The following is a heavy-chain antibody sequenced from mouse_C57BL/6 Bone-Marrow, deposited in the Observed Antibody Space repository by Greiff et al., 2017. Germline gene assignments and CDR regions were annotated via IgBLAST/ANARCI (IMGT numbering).Heavy chain of an antibody. CDR1: GYTFTSYW. Sequence: VQLQQPGAELVKPGASVKLSCKASGYTFTSYWMQWVKQRPGQGLEWIGEIDPSDSYTNYNQKFKGKATLTVDTSSSTAYMQLRSLTSEDSAVYYCAREELRLLWYFDVWGTGTTVTVSS. J-gene: IGHJ1*03. D-gene: IGHD2-12*01. CDR3: AREELRLLWYFDV. V-gene: IGHV1-50*01. CDR2: IDPSDSYT.